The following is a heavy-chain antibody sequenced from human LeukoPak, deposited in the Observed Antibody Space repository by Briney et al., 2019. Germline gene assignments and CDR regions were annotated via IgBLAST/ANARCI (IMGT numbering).Heavy chain of an antibody. CDR2: INPNSGGT. J-gene: IGHJ4*02. V-gene: IGHV1-2*02. Sequence: ASVKVSCKASGYTFTGYYMHWVRQAPGQGLEWMGWINPNSGGTNYAQKFQGRATMTRDTSISTAYMELSRLRSDDTAVYYCASVLRYFDSPNPLDYWGQGTLVTVSS. D-gene: IGHD3-9*01. CDR3: ASVLRYFDSPNPLDY. CDR1: GYTFTGYY.